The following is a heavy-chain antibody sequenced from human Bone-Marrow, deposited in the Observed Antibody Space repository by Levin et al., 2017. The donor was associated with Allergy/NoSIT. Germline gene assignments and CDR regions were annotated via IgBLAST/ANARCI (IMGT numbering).Heavy chain of an antibody. V-gene: IGHV4-59*02. D-gene: IGHD2-2*01. Sequence: PSETLSLTCTVSGGSVSGYFWSWIRQPPGKGLEWIGYIFSSGNTNYNPSLRGRLTMSVETSKNQFSLRLSSVTAADTAVYYCARYCSISDCRSAFEYWGQGTLVTVSS. CDR3: ARYCSISDCRSAFEY. CDR1: GGSVSGYF. CDR2: IFSSGNT. J-gene: IGHJ4*02.